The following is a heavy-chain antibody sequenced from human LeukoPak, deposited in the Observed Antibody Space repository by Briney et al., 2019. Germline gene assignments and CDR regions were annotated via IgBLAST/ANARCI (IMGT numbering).Heavy chain of an antibody. CDR2: IKQDGSEK. D-gene: IGHD5-18*01. CDR3: ARRGYSYGLYYFDY. V-gene: IGHV3-7*04. CDR1: GFTFSSYW. Sequence: GGSLRLSCAASGFTFSSYWMSWVRQAPGKGLEWVANIKQDGSEKYYVDSVKGGLTISRDNPKNSLSLQMNSLRAEDTAVYYCARRGYSYGLYYFDYWGQGTLVTVSS. J-gene: IGHJ4*02.